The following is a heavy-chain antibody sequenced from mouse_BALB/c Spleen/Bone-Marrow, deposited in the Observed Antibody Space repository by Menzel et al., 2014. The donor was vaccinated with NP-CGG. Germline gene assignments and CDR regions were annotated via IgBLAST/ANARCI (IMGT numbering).Heavy chain of an antibody. CDR2: IWWGDDK. Sequence: QVTLKVCGPGILQPSQTLSLTCSFSGFSLTTSGISVGWIRQPSGKGLEWLAHIWWGDDKRYNPALKSRLAISKDTSSNQVFLKIASVDTADSATYYCTRVGAAPTPFDYWGQGTTLTVSS. D-gene: IGHD2-10*01. CDR1: GFSLTTSGIS. V-gene: IGHV8-8*01. J-gene: IGHJ2*01. CDR3: TRVGAAPTPFDY.